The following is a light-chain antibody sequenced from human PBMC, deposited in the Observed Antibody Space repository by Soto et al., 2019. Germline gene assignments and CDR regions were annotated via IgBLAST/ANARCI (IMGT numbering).Light chain of an antibody. CDR3: QQYMSYS. Sequence: DIQMTQSPSTLSVSVGDRVTITCRASQTISSWLAWYQQKPGKAPKLLIYKASSLESGVPSRFSGSGSGTEFTLTISSLQPDDFATYYCQQYMSYSFGQGTKVAIK. CDR1: QTISSW. CDR2: KAS. V-gene: IGKV1-5*03. J-gene: IGKJ1*01.